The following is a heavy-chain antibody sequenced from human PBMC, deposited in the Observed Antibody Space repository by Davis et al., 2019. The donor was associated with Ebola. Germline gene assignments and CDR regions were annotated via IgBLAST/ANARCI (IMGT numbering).Heavy chain of an antibody. CDR1: GFSFSSYA. CDR3: AKGDTGSSTYDF. CDR2: ITGSGYS. Sequence: PGGSLRLSCVASGFSFSSYAMNWVRQAPGKGLECVSYITGSGYSEYTDPVKGRFTVSRDNSKNTLYLQMNGLRAEDTALYYCAKGDTGSSTYDFWGQGTLVTVSS. J-gene: IGHJ4*02. V-gene: IGHV3-23*01. D-gene: IGHD6-6*01.